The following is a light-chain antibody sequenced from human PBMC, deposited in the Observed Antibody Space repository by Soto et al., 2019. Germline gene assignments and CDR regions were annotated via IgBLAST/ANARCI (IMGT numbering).Light chain of an antibody. CDR1: SSDVGNYNF. V-gene: IGLV2-8*01. J-gene: IGLJ2*01. CDR3: SSYAGKNNVVV. CDR2: EVS. Sequence: QSALTQPPSASGSPGQTVTISCTGTSSDVGNYNFVSWYQQHPGKAPKLMIYEVSQRPSGVPDRFSGSKSGNTASLTVCGLQAEDEADYYCSSYAGKNNVVVFGGGTKVTVL.